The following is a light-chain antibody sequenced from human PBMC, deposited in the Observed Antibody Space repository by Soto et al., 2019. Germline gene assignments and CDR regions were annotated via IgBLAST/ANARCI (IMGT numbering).Light chain of an antibody. Sequence: QSVLTQPPSASGTPGQRVTISCSGSSSDIGTNTVNWYQQLPGTAPKLLIYSSNQRPSGVPDRFSGSKSGTSASLAISGLQSEDEADYYCAAWDDSLNGVVFGGGPSSPS. CDR2: SSN. V-gene: IGLV1-44*01. J-gene: IGLJ2*01. CDR3: AAWDDSLNGVV. CDR1: SSDIGTNT.